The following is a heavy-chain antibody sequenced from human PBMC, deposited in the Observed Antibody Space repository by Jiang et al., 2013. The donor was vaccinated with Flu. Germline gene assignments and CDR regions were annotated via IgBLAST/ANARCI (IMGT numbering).Heavy chain of an antibody. V-gene: IGHV4-59*01. CDR3: ARGVTYASNYDFWSGYYPYYFDY. Sequence: YWSWIRQPPGKGLEWIGYMYNSGSTNYNPSLKSRVTISVDTSKNQFSLKLSSVTAADTAVYYCARGVTYASNYDFWSGYYPYYFDYWGQGTLVIVSS. CDR2: MYNSGST. J-gene: IGHJ4*02. CDR1: Y. D-gene: IGHD3-3*01.